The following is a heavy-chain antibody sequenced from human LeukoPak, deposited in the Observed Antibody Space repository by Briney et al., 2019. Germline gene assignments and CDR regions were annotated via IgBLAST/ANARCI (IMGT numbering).Heavy chain of an antibody. CDR1: GFTSSDHY. CDR3: ARVEGSGYYTADY. CDR2: TRNKANSYTT. J-gene: IGHJ4*02. D-gene: IGHD3-3*01. Sequence: GRSLRLSCAASGFTSSDHYMDWVRQAPGKGLEWVGRTRNKANSYTTEYAASVKGRFTISRDDSKNSLYLQMNSLKTEDTAVYYCARVEGSGYYTADYWGQGTLVTVSS. V-gene: IGHV3-72*01.